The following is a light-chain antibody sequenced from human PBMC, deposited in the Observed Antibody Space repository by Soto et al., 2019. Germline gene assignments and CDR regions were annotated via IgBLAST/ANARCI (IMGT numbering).Light chain of an antibody. CDR3: AAWDDGLSAVV. CDR2: KNN. V-gene: IGLV1-47*01. CDR1: SSNIGSNY. J-gene: IGLJ2*01. Sequence: QAVVTQPPSASGTPGQGVTISCSGSSSNIGSNYVHWYQQVPGTAPKLLIYKNNQRPSGVPDRFSGSKSGTSASLAISGLRSEDEADYSCAAWDDGLSAVVFGGGTKLTVL.